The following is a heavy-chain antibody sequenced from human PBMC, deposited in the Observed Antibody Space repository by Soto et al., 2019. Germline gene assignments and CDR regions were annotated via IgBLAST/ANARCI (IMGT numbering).Heavy chain of an antibody. J-gene: IGHJ3*02. CDR3: ARAWISPMSFDI. V-gene: IGHV1-69*13. Sequence: ASVKVSCKASGGTFSSYAISWVRQAPGQGLEWMGGIIPIFGTANYAQKFQGRVTITADESTSTAYTELSSLRSEYTAVYYCARAWISPMSFDIWGQGTMVTVSS. CDR2: IIPIFGTA. D-gene: IGHD2-2*03. CDR1: GGTFSSYA.